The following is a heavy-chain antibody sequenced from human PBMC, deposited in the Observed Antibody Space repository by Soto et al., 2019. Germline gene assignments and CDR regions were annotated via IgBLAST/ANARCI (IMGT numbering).Heavy chain of an antibody. CDR2: IKSDGTIT. CDR3: AGGYSFDY. Sequence: GGSLTLSCAASGFCFCNFWMHWVRQAPGKGLVWVSHIKSDGTITRYADSVKGRFTISRDNAKNTLYLQMNSLRAEDTALYYCAGGYSFDYWGQGTLVTVSS. J-gene: IGHJ4*01. CDR1: GFCFCNFW. V-gene: IGHV3-74*01. D-gene: IGHD5-18*01.